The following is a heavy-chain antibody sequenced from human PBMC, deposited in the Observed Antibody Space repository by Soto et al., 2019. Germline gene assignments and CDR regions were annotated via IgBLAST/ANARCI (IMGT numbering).Heavy chain of an antibody. CDR3: ARSPPPYDFWSGYYPNWFDP. Sequence: ASVKVSCKASGYTFTSYAMHWVRQAPGQRLEWMGWINAGNGNTKYSQKFQGRVTITGDTSASTAYMELSSLRSEDTAVYYCARSPPPYDFWSGYYPNWFDPWGQGTLVTVSS. D-gene: IGHD3-3*01. CDR1: GYTFTSYA. J-gene: IGHJ5*02. V-gene: IGHV1-3*01. CDR2: INAGNGNT.